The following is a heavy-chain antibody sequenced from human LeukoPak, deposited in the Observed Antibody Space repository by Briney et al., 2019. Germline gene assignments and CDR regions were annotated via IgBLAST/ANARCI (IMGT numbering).Heavy chain of an antibody. CDR2: IYYSGST. V-gene: IGHV4-39*01. CDR3: ARPARPDYYSSGSYYNY. D-gene: IGHD3-10*01. Sequence: SETLSLTCTVSGGSISSSSYYWGWIRQPPGKGLEWIGSIYYSGSTYYNPSLKSRVTVSVDTSKNQFSLKLSSVTAADTAVYYCARPARPDYYSSGSYYNYWGQGTLVTVSS. CDR1: GGSISSSSYY. J-gene: IGHJ4*02.